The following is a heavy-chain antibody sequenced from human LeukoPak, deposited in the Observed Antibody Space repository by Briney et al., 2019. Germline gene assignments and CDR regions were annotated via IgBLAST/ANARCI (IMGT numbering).Heavy chain of an antibody. CDR1: GYTFTGYY. Sequence: ASVKVSCKASGYTFTGYYMHWVRQAPGQGLEWMGWISAYNGNTNYAQKLQGRVTMTTDTSTSTAYMELRSLRSDDTAVYYCVRVGAAMAYFDYWGQGTLVTVSS. V-gene: IGHV1-18*04. D-gene: IGHD5-18*01. CDR2: ISAYNGNT. J-gene: IGHJ4*02. CDR3: VRVGAAMAYFDY.